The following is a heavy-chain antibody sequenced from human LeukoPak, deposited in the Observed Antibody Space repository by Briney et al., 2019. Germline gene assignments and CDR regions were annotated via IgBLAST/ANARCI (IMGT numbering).Heavy chain of an antibody. J-gene: IGHJ4*02. D-gene: IGHD2-15*01. CDR3: ARDPRYSYFDY. Sequence: SGGGLVKPGGSLRLSCAASGFIFSDYYMSWIRQAPGKGLEWVSYISSSESDKKYADSVKGRFTIYRDNAKKSLFLQMNSLRAEDTAVYCCARDPRYSYFDYWGQGIPVTVSS. V-gene: IGHV3-11*05. CDR2: ISSSESDK. CDR1: GFIFSDYY.